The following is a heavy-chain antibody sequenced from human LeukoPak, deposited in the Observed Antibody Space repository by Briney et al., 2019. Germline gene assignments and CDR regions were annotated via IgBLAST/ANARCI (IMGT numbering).Heavy chain of an antibody. J-gene: IGHJ4*02. V-gene: IGHV7-4-1*02. D-gene: IGHD1-1*01. CDR1: GYTFTSYA. CDR3: ARDFFQLERLTPFDY. Sequence: ASVKVSCKASGYTFTSYALNWVRQAPGQGLEWMGWINTNTGNPTYAQGFTGRFVFSLDTSVSTAYLQISSLKAEDTAVYYCARDFFQLERLTPFDYWGQGTLVTVSS. CDR2: INTNTGNP.